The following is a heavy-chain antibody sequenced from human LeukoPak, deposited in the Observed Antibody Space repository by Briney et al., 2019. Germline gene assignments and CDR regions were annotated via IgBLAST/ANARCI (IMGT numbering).Heavy chain of an antibody. CDR1: GGSISSGDYY. J-gene: IGHJ4*02. CDR2: IFYSGSA. D-gene: IGHD3-10*01. V-gene: IGHV4-31*03. Sequence: PSETLSLTCTVSGGSISSGDYYWNWIRQHPEKSLEWIGYIFYSGSAYYNPSLKSRVTISVDTSKSQFSLKLSSVTAADTAVYYCARGSTLIRGFDYLGQGTLVTVSS. CDR3: ARGSTLIRGFDY.